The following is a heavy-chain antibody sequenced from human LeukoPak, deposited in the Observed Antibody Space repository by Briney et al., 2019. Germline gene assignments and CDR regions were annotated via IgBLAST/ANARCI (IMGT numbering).Heavy chain of an antibody. D-gene: IGHD2-21*02. CDR2: TSAYNGNT. V-gene: IGHV1-18*01. CDR3: ARDRAAYCGGDRYSLAFDV. J-gene: IGHJ3*01. Sequence: ASVKVSCKASGYTFSSYGINCVRQAPGQGLEWMGCTSAYNGNTNYAQKLQGRVTMTTDTSTSTAYTELRSLRSDDTAVYYCARDRAAYCGGDRYSLAFDVWGQGTMVTVSS. CDR1: GYTFSSYG.